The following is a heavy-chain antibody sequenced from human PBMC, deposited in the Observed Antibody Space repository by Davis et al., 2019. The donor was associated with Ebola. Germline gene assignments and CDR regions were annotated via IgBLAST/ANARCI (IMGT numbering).Heavy chain of an antibody. CDR1: GFTFSSYG. J-gene: IGHJ3*02. V-gene: IGHV3-33*01. CDR3: ARESYYDTSGSEATAFDI. D-gene: IGHD3-22*01. Sequence: GESLKISCAASGFTFSSYGMHWVRQAPGKGLEWVAVIWYDGSNKYYADSVKGRFTISRDNSKNTLYLQMNSLRVEDTAVYYCARESYYDTSGSEATAFDIWGQGTMVTVSS. CDR2: IWYDGSNK.